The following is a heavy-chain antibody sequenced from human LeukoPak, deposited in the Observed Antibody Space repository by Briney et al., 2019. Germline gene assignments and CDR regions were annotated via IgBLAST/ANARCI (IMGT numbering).Heavy chain of an antibody. CDR1: GGTFSSYA. D-gene: IGHD3-10*01. J-gene: IGHJ6*04. Sequence: SVKVSCKASGGTFSSYAISWVRQAPGQGLEWMGGSIPIFGTANYAQKFQGRVTITADESTSTAYMELSSLRSEDTAVYYCARVAGSGSYSYYGLDVWGKGTTVTVSS. CDR2: SIPIFGTA. V-gene: IGHV1-69*13. CDR3: ARVAGSGSYSYYGLDV.